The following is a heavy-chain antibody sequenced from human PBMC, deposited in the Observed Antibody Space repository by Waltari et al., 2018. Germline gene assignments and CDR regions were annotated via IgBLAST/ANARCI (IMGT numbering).Heavy chain of an antibody. CDR1: GGSFSGYY. CDR3: ARGGAAAGRPDFNWFDP. D-gene: IGHD6-13*01. CDR2: INHSGST. V-gene: IGHV4-34*01. Sequence: QVQLQQWGAGLLKPSETLSLTCAVYGGSFSGYYWSWIRQPPGKGLEWSGEINHSGSTNSNPSLKSRVTISVDTSKNQFSLKLSSVTAADTAVYYCARGGAAAGRPDFNWFDPWGQGTLVTVSS. J-gene: IGHJ5*02.